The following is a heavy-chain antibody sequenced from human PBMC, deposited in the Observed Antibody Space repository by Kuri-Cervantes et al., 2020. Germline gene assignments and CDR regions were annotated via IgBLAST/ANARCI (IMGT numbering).Heavy chain of an antibody. V-gene: IGHV4-34*01. CDR3: ARGRPKSYYDSSGYLYDY. CDR2: INHSGST. D-gene: IGHD3-22*01. Sequence: GSLRLSCAVYGGSFSGYYRSWIRQPPGKGLEWIGEINHSGSTNYNPSLKSRVTISVDTSKNQFSLKLSSVTAADTAVYYCARGRPKSYYDSSGYLYDYWGQGTLVTVSS. J-gene: IGHJ4*02. CDR1: GGSFSGYY.